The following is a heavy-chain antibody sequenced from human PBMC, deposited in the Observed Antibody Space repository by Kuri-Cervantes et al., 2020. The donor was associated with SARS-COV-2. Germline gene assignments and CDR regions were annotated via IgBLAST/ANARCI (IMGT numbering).Heavy chain of an antibody. J-gene: IGHJ6*02. CDR2: INPNSGGT. CDR3: ATGMVRGLIQSYYYGMDV. D-gene: IGHD3-10*01. Sequence: ASVKVSCKASGYTFSDYYMYWVRQAPGQGLEWMGWINPNSGGTNYAQKFQGWVTVTRDTSISTAYMELSRLRSDDTAVYYCATGMVRGLIQSYYYGMDVWGQGTTVTVSS. V-gene: IGHV1-2*04. CDR1: GYTFSDYY.